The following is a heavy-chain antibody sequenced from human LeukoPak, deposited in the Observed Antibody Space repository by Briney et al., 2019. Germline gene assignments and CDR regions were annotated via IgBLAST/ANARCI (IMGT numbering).Heavy chain of an antibody. Sequence: PSETLSLTCAVSGGSISSSNWWSWVRQPPGKGLEWIGEIYHSGSTNYNPSLKGRVTISVDKSKNQFSLKLSSVTAADTAVYYCARGTYYYGSGSYSPWWYFDLWGRGTLVTVSS. D-gene: IGHD3-10*01. J-gene: IGHJ2*01. CDR2: IYHSGST. CDR1: GGSISSSNW. V-gene: IGHV4-4*02. CDR3: ARGTYYYGSGSYSPWWYFDL.